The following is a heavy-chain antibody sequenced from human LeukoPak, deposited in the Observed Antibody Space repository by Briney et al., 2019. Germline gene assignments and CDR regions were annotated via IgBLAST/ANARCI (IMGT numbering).Heavy chain of an antibody. Sequence: PGGSLRLSCAASGFTFDDYDMTWVRQAPGEGLEWVSSINWNGGRTYYADSVKGRFTISRDNAKNSLYLQMHSLRAEDTALYYCASVGYDTYYFDYWGQGTLVTVSS. CDR2: INWNGGRT. CDR1: GFTFDDYD. V-gene: IGHV3-20*04. J-gene: IGHJ4*02. CDR3: ASVGYDTYYFDY. D-gene: IGHD3-22*01.